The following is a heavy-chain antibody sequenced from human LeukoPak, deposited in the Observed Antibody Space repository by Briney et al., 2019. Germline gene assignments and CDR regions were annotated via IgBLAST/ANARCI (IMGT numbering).Heavy chain of an antibody. V-gene: IGHV3-21*01. J-gene: IGHJ6*03. CDR2: ISSSSSYI. CDR3: ARDVHDYGDYGYYYYYMDV. Sequence: GGSLRLSCAASGFTFSSYWMHWARQAPGKGLEWVSSISSSSSYIYYADSVKGRFTISRDNAKNSLYLQMNSLRAEDTAVYYCARDVHDYGDYGYYYYYMDVWGKGTTVTISS. D-gene: IGHD4-17*01. CDR1: GFTFSSYW.